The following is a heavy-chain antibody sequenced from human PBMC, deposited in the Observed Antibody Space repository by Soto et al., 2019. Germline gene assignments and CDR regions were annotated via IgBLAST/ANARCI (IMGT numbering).Heavy chain of an antibody. V-gene: IGHV4-59*01. CDR1: GGSISSYY. J-gene: IGHJ6*02. D-gene: IGHD1-1*01. CDR2: IYYSGST. CDR3: ARAGQRTGTTGPYYGMDV. Sequence: SETLSLTCTVSGGSISSYYWSWIRQPPGKGLEWIGYIYYSGSTNYNPSLKSRVTISVDTSKNQFSLKLSSVTDADTAVYYCARAGQRTGTTGPYYGMDVWGQGTTVTVSS.